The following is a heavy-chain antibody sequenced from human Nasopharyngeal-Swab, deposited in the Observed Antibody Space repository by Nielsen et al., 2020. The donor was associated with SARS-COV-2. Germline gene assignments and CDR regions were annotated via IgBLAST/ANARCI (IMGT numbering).Heavy chain of an antibody. V-gene: IGHV4-34*01. Sequence: SETLSLTCGVSGGSFNDYYWSWIRQSPDKGLEWIGEINHSDRTNYNPSLKSRLTISVDTSKSKFSLELRSVTATDTAVYYCARSTWIPLDSWGPGTLVTVSS. CDR2: INHSDRT. CDR1: GGSFNDYY. D-gene: IGHD5-12*01. J-gene: IGHJ4*02. CDR3: ARSTWIPLDS.